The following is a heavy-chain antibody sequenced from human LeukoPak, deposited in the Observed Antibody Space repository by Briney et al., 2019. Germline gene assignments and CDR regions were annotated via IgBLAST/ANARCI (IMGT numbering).Heavy chain of an antibody. CDR1: GFTFSSYS. CDR3: ANRGYSYGDEFDY. J-gene: IGHJ4*02. CDR2: ISSGSSTR. Sequence: GGSLRLSCAASGFTFSSYSMIWVRQAPGKGLEWVSYISSGSSTRCYGDSVKGRFTISRDNAKNSLYLQMNSLRDEDTAVYYCANRGYSYGDEFDYWGQGTLVTVSS. V-gene: IGHV3-48*02. D-gene: IGHD5-18*01.